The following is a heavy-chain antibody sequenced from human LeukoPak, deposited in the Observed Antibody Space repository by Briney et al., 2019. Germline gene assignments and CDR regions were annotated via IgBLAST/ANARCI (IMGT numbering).Heavy chain of an antibody. CDR2: IFYSGST. Sequence: PSETLSLTCTVSGGSIRSHYWRWIRQPPGKRPEYIGHIFYSGSTNYNPSLKSRSTISIDTSNNQFSLNLRSVTAADTAVYCCARFYSGWSFDYWGQGTLVTVSS. V-gene: IGHV4-59*11. CDR1: GGSIRSHY. CDR3: ARFYSGWSFDY. D-gene: IGHD6-19*01. J-gene: IGHJ4*02.